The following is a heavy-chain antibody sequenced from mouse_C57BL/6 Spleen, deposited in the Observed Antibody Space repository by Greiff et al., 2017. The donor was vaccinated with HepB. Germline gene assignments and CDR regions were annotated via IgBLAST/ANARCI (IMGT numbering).Heavy chain of an antibody. CDR1: GYSITSGYY. CDR3: ARDRGDGYGNFDY. J-gene: IGHJ2*01. D-gene: IGHD2-2*01. V-gene: IGHV3-6*01. CDR2: ISYDGSN. Sequence: LLESGPGLVKPSQSLSLTCSVTGYSITSGYYWNWIRQFPGNKLEWMGYISYDGSNNYNPSLKNRISITRDTSKNQFFLKLNSVTTEDTATYYCARDRGDGYGNFDYWGQGTTLTVSS.